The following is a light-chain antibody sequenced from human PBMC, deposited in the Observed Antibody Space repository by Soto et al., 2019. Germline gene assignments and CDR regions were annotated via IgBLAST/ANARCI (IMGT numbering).Light chain of an antibody. CDR3: SSFTSSSTLESV. CDR2: DVS. J-gene: IGLJ1*01. V-gene: IGLV2-14*01. Sequence: QSALTQPASVSGSPGQSITISCTGTSSDVGGYNYVSWYQQHPGKAPKLLIYDVSSRPSGVSNRFSGSKSGNTASLTISGLQAEDEADYYCSSFTSSSTLESVFGAGTKVTVL. CDR1: SSDVGGYNY.